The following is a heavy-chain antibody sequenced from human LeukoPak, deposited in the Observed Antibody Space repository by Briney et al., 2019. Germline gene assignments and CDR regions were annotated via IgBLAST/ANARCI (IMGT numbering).Heavy chain of an antibody. Sequence: SETLSLTCTVSGGSISSGGYYWSWIRQHPGTGLEWIGYIYYSGSTYYNPSLKSRVTISVDTSKNQFSLKLSSVTAADTAVYYCARDPYYDSSSFGGMDVWGQGTTVTVSS. D-gene: IGHD3-22*01. CDR2: IYYSGST. CDR3: ARDPYYDSSSFGGMDV. V-gene: IGHV4-31*03. CDR1: GGSISSGGYY. J-gene: IGHJ6*02.